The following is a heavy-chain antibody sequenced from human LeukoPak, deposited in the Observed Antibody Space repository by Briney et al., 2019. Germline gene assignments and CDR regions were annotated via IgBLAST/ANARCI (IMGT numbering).Heavy chain of an antibody. J-gene: IGHJ4*02. Sequence: SETLSLTCAVYGGSFSGYYWSWIRQPPGKGLEWIGEINHSGSTNYNPSLKSRVTISVDTSKNQFSLKLSSVTAADTAVYYCARASYDFWSGYYGWGQGTLVTVSS. D-gene: IGHD3-3*01. CDR1: GGSFSGYY. V-gene: IGHV4-34*01. CDR2: INHSGST. CDR3: ARASYDFWSGYYG.